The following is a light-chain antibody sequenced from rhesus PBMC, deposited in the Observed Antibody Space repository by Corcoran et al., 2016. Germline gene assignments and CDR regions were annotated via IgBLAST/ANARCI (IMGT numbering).Light chain of an antibody. CDR1: QGISNN. V-gene: IGKV1-25*01. CDR3: EHGYGIPRT. J-gene: IGKJ4*01. Sequence: DIQMTQSPSSLSASVGDRVTINCQASQGISNNLDWYPQKTGKVPKLLIYDASTLQSGVPSRFSGSGSGTDVTLTISSLQPAELATDNCEHGYGIPRTFGGGNKGEIK. CDR2: DAS.